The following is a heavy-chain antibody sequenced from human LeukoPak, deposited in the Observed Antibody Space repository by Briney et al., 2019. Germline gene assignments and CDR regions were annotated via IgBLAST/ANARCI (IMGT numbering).Heavy chain of an antibody. CDR1: GGSISSGGYS. V-gene: IGHV4-30-2*01. CDR3: ARGLRSADAFDI. J-gene: IGHJ3*02. Sequence: PSETLSLTCAVSGGSISSGGYSWSWIRQPPGKGLEWIGEINHSGSTNYNPSLKSRVTISVDTSKNQFSLKLSSVTAADTAVYYCARGLRSADAFDIWGQGTMVTVSS. CDR2: INHSGST.